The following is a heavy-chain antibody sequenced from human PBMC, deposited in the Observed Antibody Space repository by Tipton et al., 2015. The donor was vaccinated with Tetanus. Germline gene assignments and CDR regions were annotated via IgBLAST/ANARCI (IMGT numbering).Heavy chain of an antibody. CDR3: ARVKGTYNHYGLDV. CDR1: GGSISSGDYS. CDR2: IYDSGST. Sequence: TLSLTCAVSGGSISSGDYSWSWIRQPPGKGLEWIGSIYDSGSTYYNPSLKSRVTISEDRSKNQISLRLRSVTAADTAVYYCARVKGTYNHYGLDVWGQGTTVTVAS. D-gene: IGHD3-10*01. V-gene: IGHV4-30-2*01. J-gene: IGHJ6*02.